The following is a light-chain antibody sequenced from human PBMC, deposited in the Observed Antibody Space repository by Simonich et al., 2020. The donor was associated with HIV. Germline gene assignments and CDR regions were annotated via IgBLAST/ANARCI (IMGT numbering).Light chain of an antibody. CDR3: QQYYSTPLIT. CDR1: QSVLYSSNNKNY. CDR2: WAS. J-gene: IGKJ5*01. V-gene: IGKV4-1*01. Sequence: DIVMTQSPDSLAVSLGERATINCKDSQSVLYSSNNKNYLAWYQQKPGQPPKLLIYWASTRESGVPDRFSVSGSGTDFTLTISSLQAEDVAVYYCQQYYSTPLITFGQGTRLEIK.